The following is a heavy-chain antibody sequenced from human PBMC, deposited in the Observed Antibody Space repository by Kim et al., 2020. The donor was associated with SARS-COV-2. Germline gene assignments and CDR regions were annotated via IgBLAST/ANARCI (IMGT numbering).Heavy chain of an antibody. CDR2: ISYDGSNK. J-gene: IGHJ4*02. Sequence: GGSLRLSCAASGFTFSSYGMHWVRQAPGKGLEWVAVISYDGSNKYYADSVKGRFTISRDNSKNTLYLQMNSLRAEDTAVYYCARDLPDYGGNSVFDYWGQGTLVTFSS. CDR3: ARDLPDYGGNSVFDY. D-gene: IGHD4-17*01. CDR1: GFTFSSYG. V-gene: IGHV3-33*05.